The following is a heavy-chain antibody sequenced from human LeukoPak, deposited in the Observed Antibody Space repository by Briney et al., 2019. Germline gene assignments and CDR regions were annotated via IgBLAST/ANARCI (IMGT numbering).Heavy chain of an antibody. CDR2: IYTSGST. D-gene: IGHD6-6*01. J-gene: IGHJ5*02. CDR3: ARDEYSSSSNWFDP. CDR1: GGSISSYY. V-gene: IGHV4-4*07. Sequence: MPSETLSLTCTVSGGSISSYYWSWIRQPAGKGLEWIGRIYTSGSTNYNPSLKSRVTISVDTSKNQFSLKLSSVTAADTAVYYCARDEYSSSSNWFDPWGQGTLVTVSS.